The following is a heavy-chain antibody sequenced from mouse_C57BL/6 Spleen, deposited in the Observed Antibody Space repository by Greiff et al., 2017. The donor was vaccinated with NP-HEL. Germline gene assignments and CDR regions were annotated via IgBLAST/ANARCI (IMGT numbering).Heavy chain of an antibody. Sequence: EVKLMESGPELVKPGASVKISCKASGYSFTGYYMNWVKQSPEKSLEWIGEINPSTGGTTYNQKFKAKATLTVDKSSSTAYMQLKSLTSEDSAVYYCARDGKGAMDYWGQGTSVTVSS. J-gene: IGHJ4*01. CDR2: INPSTGGT. D-gene: IGHD2-1*01. V-gene: IGHV1-42*01. CDR1: GYSFTGYY. CDR3: ARDGKGAMDY.